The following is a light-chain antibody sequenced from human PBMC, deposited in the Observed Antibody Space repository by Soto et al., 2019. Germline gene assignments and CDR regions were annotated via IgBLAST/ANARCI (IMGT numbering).Light chain of an antibody. J-gene: IGLJ1*01. V-gene: IGLV2-14*01. CDR3: TSFTSSSPQV. Sequence: QSALTQPASVSGSPGQSITISCTGTSGDVDAFDYVSWYQQHPGKAPKLMIFEVSDRPSGVSDRFSGSKSGSTASLTISGLQAEDEADYFCTSFTSSSPQVFGTGTKLTVL. CDR1: SGDVDAFDY. CDR2: EVS.